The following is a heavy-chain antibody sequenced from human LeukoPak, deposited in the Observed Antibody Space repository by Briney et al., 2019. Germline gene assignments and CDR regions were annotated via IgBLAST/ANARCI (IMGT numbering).Heavy chain of an antibody. D-gene: IGHD6-19*01. CDR2: IYHSGST. V-gene: IGHV4-38-2*02. J-gene: IGHJ4*02. CDR3: ARVPWLEIDVFDY. Sequence: SETLSLTCTVSGYSISSGYYWGWIRQPPGKGLEWIGSIYHSGSTYYNPSLKSRVTISVDTSKNQFSLKLSSVTAADTAVYYCARVPWLEIDVFDYWGQGTLVTVSS. CDR1: GYSISSGYY.